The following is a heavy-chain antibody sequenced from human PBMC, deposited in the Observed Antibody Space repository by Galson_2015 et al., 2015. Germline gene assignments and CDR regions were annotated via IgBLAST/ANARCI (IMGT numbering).Heavy chain of an antibody. V-gene: IGHV3-30-3*01. CDR2: ISYDGSNK. J-gene: IGHJ4*02. CDR1: GFTFSSYA. Sequence: SLRLSCAASGFTFSSYAMHWVRQAPGKGLEWVAVISYDGSNKYYADSVKGRFTISRDNSKNTLYLQMNSLRAEDTAVYYCARDSSGWYDRSSDYFDYWGQGTLVTVSS. CDR3: ARDSSGWYDRSSDYFDY. D-gene: IGHD6-19*01.